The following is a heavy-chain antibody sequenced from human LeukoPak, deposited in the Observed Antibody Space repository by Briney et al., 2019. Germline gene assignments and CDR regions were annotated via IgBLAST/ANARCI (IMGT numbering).Heavy chain of an antibody. D-gene: IGHD3-10*01. Sequence: PSETLSLTCAVYGGSFSGYYWSWLRQPPGKGLEWIGEINHSGGTNYNPSLKSRVTISVDTSKNQFSLKLSSVTAADTAVYYCARGGLWFGELWGFFDIWGQGTMVTVSS. J-gene: IGHJ3*02. V-gene: IGHV4-34*01. CDR3: ARGGLWFGELWGFFDI. CDR2: INHSGGT. CDR1: GGSFSGYY.